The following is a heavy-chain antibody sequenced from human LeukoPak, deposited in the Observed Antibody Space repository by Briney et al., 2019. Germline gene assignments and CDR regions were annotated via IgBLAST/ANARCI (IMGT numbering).Heavy chain of an antibody. J-gene: IGHJ4*02. CDR2: IIPIFGTA. D-gene: IGHD3-22*01. CDR3: ARGDYDSSSYYFLTVYC. CDR1: GGTFSSYA. V-gene: IGHV1-69*13. Sequence: GASVKVSCKASGGTFSSYAISWVRQAPGQGLEWMGGIIPIFGTANYAQKFQGRVTITADESTSTAYMGLSRLRSEDTAVYYCARGDYDSSSYYFLTVYCWGQGTLVTVSS.